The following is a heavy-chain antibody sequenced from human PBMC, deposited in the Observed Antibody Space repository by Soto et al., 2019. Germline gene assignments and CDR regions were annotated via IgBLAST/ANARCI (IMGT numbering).Heavy chain of an antibody. CDR3: TTIYYIVVLSTQQLVVP. V-gene: IGHV3-73*01. Sequence: GGSLRLSCVAFQFTFRNYWIHWVRLAPGKGMVWVSRIRSKANSYATAYAASVKGRFTISRDDSKNTAYLQMNSLKTEDTAVYYCTTIYYIVVLSTQQLVVPWGQGTLVTVSS. D-gene: IGHD1-1*01. CDR1: QFTFRNYW. J-gene: IGHJ5*02. CDR2: IRSKANSYAT.